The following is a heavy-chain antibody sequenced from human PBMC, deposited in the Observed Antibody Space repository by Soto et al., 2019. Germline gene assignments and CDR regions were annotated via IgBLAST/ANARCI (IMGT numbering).Heavy chain of an antibody. D-gene: IGHD6-13*01. CDR2: IIPIFGTA. V-gene: IGHV1-69*13. CDR1: GGTFSSYA. J-gene: IGHJ4*02. CDR3: ARATIAAAGTPPPYFDY. Sequence: SVKVSCKASGGTFSSYAISWVRQAPGQGLEWMGGIIPIFGTANYAQKFQGRVTITADESTSTAYMELSSLRSEDTAVYYCARATIAAAGTPPPYFDYWGQGTLVTVSS.